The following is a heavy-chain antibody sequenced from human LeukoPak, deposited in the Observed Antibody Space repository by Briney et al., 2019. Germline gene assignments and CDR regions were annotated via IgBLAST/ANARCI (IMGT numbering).Heavy chain of an antibody. V-gene: IGHV3-7*01. Sequence: GGSLRLSCAASGFTFSSYWMSWVRQAPGKGLEWVANIKQDGSEKYYVDSVKGRFTISRDNAKNSLYLQMNRLSAEDTAVYYCARTGVDYDYVWGSYRGGWYFDYWGQGTLVTVSS. D-gene: IGHD3-16*02. CDR2: IKQDGSEK. CDR3: ARTGVDYDYVWGSYRGGWYFDY. J-gene: IGHJ4*02. CDR1: GFTFSSYW.